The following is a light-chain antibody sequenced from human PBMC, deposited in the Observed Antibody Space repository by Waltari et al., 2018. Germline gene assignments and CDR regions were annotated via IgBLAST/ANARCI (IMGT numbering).Light chain of an antibody. Sequence: QSALTQPASVSGSPGQSISIPCTGTSSAVGGYNFVSWYQQHPGKAPQLMIYDVANRPSGVSNRLSGSKSGNTASLTISGLQAEDEADYYCSSYTSSSTRVFGTGTKVTVL. CDR3: SSYTSSSTRV. J-gene: IGLJ1*01. CDR2: DVA. CDR1: SSAVGGYNF. V-gene: IGLV2-14*03.